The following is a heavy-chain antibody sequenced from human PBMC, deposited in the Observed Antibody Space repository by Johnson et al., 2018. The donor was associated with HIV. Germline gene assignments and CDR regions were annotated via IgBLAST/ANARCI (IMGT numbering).Heavy chain of an antibody. D-gene: IGHD1-26*01. CDR1: GFTFSSYA. Sequence: QMMLVESGGGVVQPGRSLRLSCAASGFTFSSYAMHWVRQAPGKGLEWVAVLSFDGSEKYLADSVKGRFSISRDNSNNTLYLQMNSLRPEDTAVYYFARDRELELPFGAFDIRGQGTVVTVS. J-gene: IGHJ3*02. CDR2: LSFDGSEK. CDR3: ARDRELELPFGAFDI. V-gene: IGHV3-30*04.